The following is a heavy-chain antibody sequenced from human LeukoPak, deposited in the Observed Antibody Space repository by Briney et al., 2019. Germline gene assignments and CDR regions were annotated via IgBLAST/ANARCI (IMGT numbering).Heavy chain of an antibody. Sequence: ASVKVSCKASGHTFTGHYMHWVRQAPGQGLEWMGWIKPDTGVTYYAQNFQGRFTMATDTSISTVYMELSSLRSDDTAVYYCARDNNWGPDYWGQGTLVTVSS. CDR3: ARDNNWGPDY. D-gene: IGHD7-27*01. CDR2: IKPDTGVT. CDR1: GHTFTGHY. V-gene: IGHV1-2*02. J-gene: IGHJ4*02.